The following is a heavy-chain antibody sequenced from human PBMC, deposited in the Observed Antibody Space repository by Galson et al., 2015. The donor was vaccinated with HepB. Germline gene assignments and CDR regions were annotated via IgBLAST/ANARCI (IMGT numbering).Heavy chain of an antibody. CDR1: GYTFTSYD. CDR3: ARGGWGITILGVVRGALNGFDP. CDR2: MNPNSGNT. J-gene: IGHJ5*02. Sequence: SVKVSCKASGYTFTSYDINWVRQATGQGLERMGWMNPNSGNTGYAQKFQGRVTMTRNTSISTAYMELSSLRSEDTAVYYCARGGWGITILGVVRGALNGFDPGGQGTRVTVSS. D-gene: IGHD3-3*01. V-gene: IGHV1-8*01.